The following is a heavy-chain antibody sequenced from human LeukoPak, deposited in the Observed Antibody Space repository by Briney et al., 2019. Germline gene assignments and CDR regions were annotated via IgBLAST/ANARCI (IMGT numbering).Heavy chain of an antibody. V-gene: IGHV3-30*18. CDR3: AKAMGYYGSGSYNIFDY. Sequence: GGSLRLSCAASGFTFSSYGMHWVRQAPGEGLEWVAVISYDGSNKYYADSVKGRFTISRDNSKNTLYLQMNSLRAEDTAVYYCAKAMGYYGSGSYNIFDYWGQGTLVTVSS. D-gene: IGHD3-10*01. CDR2: ISYDGSNK. J-gene: IGHJ4*02. CDR1: GFTFSSYG.